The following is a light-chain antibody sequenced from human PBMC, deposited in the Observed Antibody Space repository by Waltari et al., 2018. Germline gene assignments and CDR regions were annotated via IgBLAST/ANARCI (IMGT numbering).Light chain of an antibody. J-gene: IGKJ3*01. V-gene: IGKV3-15*01. Sequence: DIVMTQSPGTLSVSPGERATLSCRASQSVSNKVAWFQQKPGQAPRLLIYHASARATGVPARFSGSASGTEFTLTISSLQSEDFGVYYCQQYNNWPFTFGPGTKWLSN. CDR3: QQYNNWPFT. CDR2: HAS. CDR1: QSVSNK.